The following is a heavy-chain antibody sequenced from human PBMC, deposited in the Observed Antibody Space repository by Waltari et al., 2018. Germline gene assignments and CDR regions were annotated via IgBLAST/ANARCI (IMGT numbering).Heavy chain of an antibody. CDR1: GFTFSSYG. CDR2: RGDEGSKK. Sequence: QVQLVESGGGVVQPGRSLRLSCAASGFTFSSYGMHWVRQAPGKGLEWVAVRGDEGSKKYYADSVKGRFTISRDNSKNTLYLQMNSLRAEDTAVYYCARDGTVLPTAYYYYGMDVWGQGTTVTVSS. V-gene: IGHV3-33*01. J-gene: IGHJ6*02. D-gene: IGHD1-1*01. CDR3: ARDGTVLPTAYYYYGMDV.